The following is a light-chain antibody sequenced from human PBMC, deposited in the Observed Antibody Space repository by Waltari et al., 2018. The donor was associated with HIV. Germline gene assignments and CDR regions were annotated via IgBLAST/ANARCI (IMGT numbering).Light chain of an antibody. CDR3: QACDSSTGWV. CDR2: KAT. Sequence: SFELTQPPSVSVSPGQTASIACSGDRLGNTYSSWYQQRPGQSPVLVIYKATKRPSGSPERISGSRAGNTATLTMSGTQDVDEADYYGQACDSSTGWVFGGGTKLTVL. CDR1: RLGNTY. J-gene: IGLJ3*02. V-gene: IGLV3-1*01.